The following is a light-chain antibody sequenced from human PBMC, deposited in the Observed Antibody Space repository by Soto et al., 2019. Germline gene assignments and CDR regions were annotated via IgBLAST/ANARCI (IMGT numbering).Light chain of an antibody. CDR2: DDS. CDR1: NIGIKS. V-gene: IGLV3-21*02. J-gene: IGLJ2*01. Sequence: SYVLTQRPSVSVAPGQTARITCGGDNIGIKSVHWYQQKPGQAPVLVVYDDSDRPSGIPERFSGSNSGNTATLTISRVEAGDEADYYCQVWDSSGDPHVVFGGGTQLTVL. CDR3: QVWDSSGDPHVV.